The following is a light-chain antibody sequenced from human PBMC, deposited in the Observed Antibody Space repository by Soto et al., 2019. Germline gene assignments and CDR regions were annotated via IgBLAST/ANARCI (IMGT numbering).Light chain of an antibody. J-gene: IGLJ2*01. CDR2: RNN. V-gene: IGLV1-47*01. Sequence: QSVLTQPTSASGTPGQRVTISCSGSSSNIGSNYVYWYQQLPGTAPKLLIYRNNQRPSGVPDRFSGSKSGTSASLAISGLRSEDEADYYCAALDDSLSGVVFGGWTKLTVL. CDR1: SSNIGSNY. CDR3: AALDDSLSGVV.